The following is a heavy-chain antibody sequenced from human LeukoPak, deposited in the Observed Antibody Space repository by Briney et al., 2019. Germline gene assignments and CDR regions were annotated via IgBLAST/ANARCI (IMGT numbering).Heavy chain of an antibody. Sequence: ASVKVSCKASGYTFTSYYMHWVRQAPGQGLEWMGIINPSGGSTSYAQKFQGRVTMTRDTSTSTAYMELSSLRSEDTAVYYCATDNPLDSSGYYFYYWGQGTLVTVSS. CDR2: INPSGGST. CDR1: GYTFTSYY. V-gene: IGHV1-46*01. J-gene: IGHJ4*02. CDR3: ATDNPLDSSGYYFYY. D-gene: IGHD3-22*01.